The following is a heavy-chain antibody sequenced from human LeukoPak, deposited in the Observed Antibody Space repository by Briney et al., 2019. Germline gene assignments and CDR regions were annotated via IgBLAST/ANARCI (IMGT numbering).Heavy chain of an antibody. CDR2: INPSRGTT. J-gene: IGHJ4*02. V-gene: IGHV1-46*01. D-gene: IGHD5-12*01. CDR3: ARDSGEWLRSSSSFDY. CDR1: GYTFTSYY. Sequence: ASVKVSCKASGYTFTSYYIYWVRQAPGQGLEWVGIINPSRGTTNYAQRFQGRVTMTRDMSTSTVYMELSSLRAEDTAVYYCARDSGEWLRSSSSFDYWGQGTLVTVSS.